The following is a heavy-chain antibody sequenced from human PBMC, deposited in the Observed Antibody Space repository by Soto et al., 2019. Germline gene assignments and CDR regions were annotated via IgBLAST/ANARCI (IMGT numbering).Heavy chain of an antibody. CDR3: ARLEGMATISYYFDS. CDR2: IYYRGNA. V-gene: IGHV4-39*01. D-gene: IGHD3-3*01. CDR1: DDSINSDKYY. J-gene: IGHJ4*02. Sequence: QLQLQESGPGLVKPSETLSLSCSVSDDSINSDKYYWGWIRQPPGKGLEWIGSIYYRGNAYYNPSLQTRDTISLDKSKSQFSLKLIHVTAADSAVYFCARLEGMATISYYFDSWGPGALVTVSS.